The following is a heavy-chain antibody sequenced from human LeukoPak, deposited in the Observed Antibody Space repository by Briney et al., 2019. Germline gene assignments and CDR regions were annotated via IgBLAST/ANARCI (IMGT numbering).Heavy chain of an antibody. CDR2: IYYSGST. Sequence: SETLSLTCTVSGGSISSSSYYWGWIRQPPGKGLEWIGSIYYSGSTYYNPSLKSRVTISVDTSKNQFSLKLSSVTAADTAVYYCASAYYGSGSYYRFDYWGQGTLVTVSS. CDR1: GGSISSSSYY. J-gene: IGHJ4*02. D-gene: IGHD3-10*01. CDR3: ASAYYGSGSYYRFDY. V-gene: IGHV4-39*01.